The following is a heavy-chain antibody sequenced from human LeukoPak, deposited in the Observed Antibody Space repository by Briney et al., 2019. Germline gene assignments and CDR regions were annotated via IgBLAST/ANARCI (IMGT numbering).Heavy chain of an antibody. CDR2: ISGSGTST. V-gene: IGHV3-23*01. Sequence: GGSLRLSCAASGFTFSSYAMSWVRQAPGMGLEWVSGISGSGTSTYYADSVKGRFTISRDNSKNRLFLQMNSLTAEDTAVYYCAKTRLLWFGELLDIDYWGQGTLVTVSS. D-gene: IGHD3-10*01. CDR1: GFTFSSYA. CDR3: AKTRLLWFGELLDIDY. J-gene: IGHJ4*02.